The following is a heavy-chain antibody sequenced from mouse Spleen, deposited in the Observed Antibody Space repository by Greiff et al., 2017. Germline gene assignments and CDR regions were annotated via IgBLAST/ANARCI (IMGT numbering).Heavy chain of an antibody. Sequence: EVHLVESEGGLVQPGSSMKLSCTASGFTFSDYYMAWVRQVPEKGLEWVANINYDGSSTYYLESLKSRFIISRDNAKNILYLQMSSLKSEDTATYYCAREENYYGSIFAYWGQGTLVTVSA. D-gene: IGHD1-1*01. CDR1: GFTFSDYY. J-gene: IGHJ3*01. CDR3: AREENYYGSIFAY. V-gene: IGHV5-16*01. CDR2: INYDGSST.